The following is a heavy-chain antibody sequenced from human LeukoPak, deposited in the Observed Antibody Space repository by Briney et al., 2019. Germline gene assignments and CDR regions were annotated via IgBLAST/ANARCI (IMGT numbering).Heavy chain of an antibody. CDR3: ARHVYGPHSGTYCGGDCCSLLVFDY. J-gene: IGHJ4*02. CDR1: GGSISSYY. V-gene: IGHV4-59*08. D-gene: IGHD2-21*02. CDR2: IYYSGST. Sequence: PSETLSLTCTVSGGSISSYYWSWIRQPPGKGLEWIGYIYYSGSTNYNPSLKSRVTISVDTSKNQFSLKLSSVTAADTAVYYCARHVYGPHSGTYCGGDCCSLLVFDYWGQGTLVTVSS.